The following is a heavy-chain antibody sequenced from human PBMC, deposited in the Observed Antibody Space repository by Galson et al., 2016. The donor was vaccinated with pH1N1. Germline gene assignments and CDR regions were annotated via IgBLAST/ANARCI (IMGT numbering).Heavy chain of an antibody. V-gene: IGHV3-53*01. CDR2: IYSSGYT. CDR1: GFIVSSTY. Sequence: SLRLSCAGSGFIVSSTYMTWVRQAPGKGLESVLVIYSSGYTYYADSVRGRFTISRDNSKNRLYLQMNSLRAEDTAMYYCATGNESRPSTLAYWGQGTLVTVSS. J-gene: IGHJ4*02. D-gene: IGHD1-1*01. CDR3: ATGNESRPSTLAY.